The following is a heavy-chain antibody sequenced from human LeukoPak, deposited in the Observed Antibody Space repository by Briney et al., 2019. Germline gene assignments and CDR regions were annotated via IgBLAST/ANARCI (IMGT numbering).Heavy chain of an antibody. CDR3: ARGVGAVTTPLYYGMDV. V-gene: IGHV4-59*08. J-gene: IGHJ6*02. CDR1: GGSISSYY. Sequence: PSETLSLTCTVSGGSISSYYWSWIRQPPGKGLEWIGYIYYSGSTNYNPSLKGRVTISVDTSKNQFSLKLSSVTAADTAVYYCARGVGAVTTPLYYGMDVWGQGTTVTVSS. CDR2: IYYSGST. D-gene: IGHD4-17*01.